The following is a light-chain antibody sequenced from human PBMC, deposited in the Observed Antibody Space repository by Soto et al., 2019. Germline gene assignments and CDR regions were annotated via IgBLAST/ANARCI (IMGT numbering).Light chain of an antibody. J-gene: IGKJ5*01. CDR3: QQRNIWPPVT. CDR2: DTS. V-gene: IGKV3-11*01. CDR1: QTVSNK. Sequence: EIVLTQSPATLSSSPGERATLSCRASQTVSNKLAWYQHKPGQAPRLLIYDTSNRATGIPARFSGSGSGTDFTLTISSLEPEDSAIYYCQQRNIWPPVTFGQGTRLEIK.